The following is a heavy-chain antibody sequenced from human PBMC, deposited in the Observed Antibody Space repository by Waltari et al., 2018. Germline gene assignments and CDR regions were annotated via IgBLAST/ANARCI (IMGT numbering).Heavy chain of an antibody. CDR1: GYTFTSYY. CDR3: ARRVRAQQQLPHNYYYYYYMDV. V-gene: IGHV1-46*01. CDR2: INPSGGST. D-gene: IGHD6-13*01. J-gene: IGHJ6*03. Sequence: QVQLVQSGAEVKKPGASVKVSCKASGYTFTSYYMHWVRQAPGQGLEWMGIINPSGGSTSYAQKFQGRVTMTRDTSTSTVYMELSSLRSEDTAVYYCARRVRAQQQLPHNYYYYYYMDVWGQGTLVTVSS.